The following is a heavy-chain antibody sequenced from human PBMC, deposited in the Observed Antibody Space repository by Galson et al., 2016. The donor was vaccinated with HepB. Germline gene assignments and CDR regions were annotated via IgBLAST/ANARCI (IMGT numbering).Heavy chain of an antibody. CDR3: AKERLVRRIFDH. CDR1: GFVFSNFG. J-gene: IGHJ4*02. D-gene: IGHD1-1*01. CDR2: ISTRRTT. V-gene: IGHV3-23*01. Sequence: SLRLSCAASGFVFSNFGLSWGRQAPGKGLEWVASISTRRTTYYSDSVQGRFTISRDKSNNTLYLQMNGLRAEDTAVYYCAKERLVRRIFDHWGQGTLLTVSS.